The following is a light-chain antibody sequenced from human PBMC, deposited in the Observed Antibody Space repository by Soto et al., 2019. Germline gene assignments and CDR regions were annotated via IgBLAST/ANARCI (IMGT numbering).Light chain of an antibody. V-gene: IGKV1-39*01. CDR1: QDINTY. CDR2: VAS. CDR3: QQSYSNPIT. J-gene: IGKJ5*01. Sequence: DIQLPQSASSLSASVRGGVTIACRASQDINTYLNWYQQTKGKPPKLLIYVASSLQGGVPSRFSGSGSGTDLALPIGSLQPDAVETYYCQQSYSNPITFGQGTRLEI.